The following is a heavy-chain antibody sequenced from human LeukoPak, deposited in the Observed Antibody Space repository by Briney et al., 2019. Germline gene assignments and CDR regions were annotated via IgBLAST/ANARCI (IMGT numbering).Heavy chain of an antibody. Sequence: GGSLRLSGAASGFTFTSYSMNWVRQSPGKGLEWVSSISSSSSYIYYADSVKGRFTISRDNAKNSLYLQMDSLRDEDTAVYYCARDFGSGGAFDIWGQGTMVTVSS. V-gene: IGHV3-21*01. D-gene: IGHD2-8*02. CDR1: GFTFTSYS. J-gene: IGHJ3*02. CDR2: ISSSSSYI. CDR3: ARDFGSGGAFDI.